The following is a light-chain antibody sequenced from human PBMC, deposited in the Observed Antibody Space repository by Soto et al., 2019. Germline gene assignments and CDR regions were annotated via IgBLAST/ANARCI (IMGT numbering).Light chain of an antibody. CDR1: TGAVTSGHF. CDR3: LLSYNDDRV. V-gene: IGLV7-46*01. J-gene: IGLJ2*01. CDR2: EAS. Sequence: VVTQEPSVTVSPGGTVTLTCGSSTGAVTSGHFPYWFQQKPGQAPRTLIYEASNKYSWTPARFSGSLLGGKAALTLSGAQPEDEADYYCLLSYNDDRVFGGGTKLTVL.